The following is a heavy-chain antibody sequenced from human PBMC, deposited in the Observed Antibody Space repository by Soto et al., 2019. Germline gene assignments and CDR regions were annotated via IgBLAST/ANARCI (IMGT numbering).Heavy chain of an antibody. J-gene: IGHJ4*02. CDR3: ARDGYSYGTGIFDY. D-gene: IGHD5-18*01. Sequence: ASVKVSCKASGGTFSSYAISWVRQAPGQGLEWMGGIIPIFGTANYAQKFQGRVTITADESTSTAYMELSSLRSEDTAVYYCARDGYSYGTGIFDYWGQGTLVTVSS. CDR2: IIPIFGTA. CDR1: GGTFSSYA. V-gene: IGHV1-69*13.